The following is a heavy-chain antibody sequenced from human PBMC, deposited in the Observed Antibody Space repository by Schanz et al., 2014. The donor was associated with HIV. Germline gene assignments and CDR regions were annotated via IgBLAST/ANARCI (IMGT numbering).Heavy chain of an antibody. D-gene: IGHD4-17*01. V-gene: IGHV3-30*03. J-gene: IGHJ4*02. CDR2: ISYDGTNK. CDR1: GFNFNSYG. Sequence: QEQLVESGGGVVQPGRSLRLSCVASGFNFNSYGMHWVRQAPGKGLEWVAVISYDGTNKKFADSVKGRFTISRDNSKNTLYLQMNNLRAEDTAVYGCARQGLRFSFWLDYWGQGTPVTVS. CDR3: ARQGLRFSFWLDY.